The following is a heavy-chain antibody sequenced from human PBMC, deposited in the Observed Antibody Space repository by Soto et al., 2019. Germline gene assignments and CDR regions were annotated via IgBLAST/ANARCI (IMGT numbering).Heavy chain of an antibody. CDR3: AREGRPLDAFDI. D-gene: IGHD6-6*01. V-gene: IGHV3-30-3*01. J-gene: IGHJ3*02. Sequence: QVQLVESGGGVVQPGRSLRLSCAASGFTFSSYAMHWVRQAPGKVLEWVAVISYDGSNKYYADSVKGRFTISRDNSKNTLYLQMNSLRAEDTAVYYCAREGRPLDAFDIWGQGTMVTVSS. CDR2: ISYDGSNK. CDR1: GFTFSSYA.